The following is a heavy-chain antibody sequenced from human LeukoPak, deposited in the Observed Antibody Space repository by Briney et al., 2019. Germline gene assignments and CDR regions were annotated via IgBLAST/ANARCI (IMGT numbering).Heavy chain of an antibody. CDR2: TRNKANNYTT. J-gene: IGHJ2*01. V-gene: IGHV3-72*01. D-gene: IGHD4-17*01. CDR3: ARDRVTTLNWYFDL. Sequence: GGSLRLSCAASGFTFSDHYIDWVRQAPGKGLEWVGRTRNKANNYTTEYAASVKGRFTISRDDSKNSLYLQMNSLKTEDTAVYYCARDRVTTLNWYFDLWGRGTLVTVSS. CDR1: GFTFSDHY.